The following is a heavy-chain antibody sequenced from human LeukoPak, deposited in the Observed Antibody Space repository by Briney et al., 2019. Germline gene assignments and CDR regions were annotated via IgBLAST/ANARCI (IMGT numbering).Heavy chain of an antibody. J-gene: IGHJ5*02. CDR2: ISADNGNT. CDR1: GYTFTSYA. D-gene: IGHD3-22*01. CDR3: AREGENYYDSSGYYNS. Sequence: ASVKVSCKASGYTFTSYAISWVRQAPGQGLEWMGWISADNGNTDYAQRFQGRVTMTTDTSTSTAYMELRSLRSDDTAVYYCAREGENYYDSSGYYNSWGQGTLVTVSS. V-gene: IGHV1-18*01.